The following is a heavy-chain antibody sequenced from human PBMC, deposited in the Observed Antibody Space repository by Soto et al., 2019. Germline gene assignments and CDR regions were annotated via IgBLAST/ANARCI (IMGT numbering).Heavy chain of an antibody. J-gene: IGHJ3*02. CDR2: ISGSGGST. Sequence: GGSLRLSCAASGFTFSSYAMSWVRQAPGKGLEWVSAISGSGGSTYYADSVKGRFTISRDNSKNTLYLQMNSLRAEDTAVYYCANVTGDWLGAFDIWGQGTMVTVSS. V-gene: IGHV3-23*01. CDR3: ANVTGDWLGAFDI. D-gene: IGHD7-27*01. CDR1: GFTFSSYA.